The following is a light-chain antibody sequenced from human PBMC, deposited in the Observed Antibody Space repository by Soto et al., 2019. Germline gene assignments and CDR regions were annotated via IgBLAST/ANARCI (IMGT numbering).Light chain of an antibody. CDR2: AAS. Sequence: DIQMTQSPSSLSASVGDRVTITCRASQGISNYLAWFQQKPVKAPKSLIYAASSLQSGVPSQFSDRRSGTDFTLTIRCLQPEVFASDYSKQYNSAPFTFGGGTNVEIK. V-gene: IGKV1-16*02. J-gene: IGKJ4*01. CDR3: KQYNSAPFT. CDR1: QGISNY.